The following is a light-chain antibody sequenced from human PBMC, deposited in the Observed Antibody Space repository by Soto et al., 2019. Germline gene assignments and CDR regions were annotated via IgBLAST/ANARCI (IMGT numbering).Light chain of an antibody. CDR2: GAS. V-gene: IGKV3-15*01. J-gene: IGKJ1*01. Sequence: EIVMTQSPATLSVSPGERATLSCRASQSVSSNLAWYQQKPGQAPRLLIYGASTRATGIPARFSGSGSGTEFTLTISSLQSEDFAVYYCQQYNNWWTFGQGDQGGYQ. CDR3: QQYNNWWT. CDR1: QSVSSN.